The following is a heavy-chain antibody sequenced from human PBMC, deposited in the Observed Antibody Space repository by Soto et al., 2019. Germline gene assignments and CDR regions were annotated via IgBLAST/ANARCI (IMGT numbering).Heavy chain of an antibody. CDR3: AKDPRVHYYDSGRSSY. V-gene: IGHV3-23*01. CDR1: GLTFSNYA. J-gene: IGHJ4*02. CDR2: ISGSGGST. Sequence: EVQLLESGGGLVQPGGSLRLSCAASGLTFSNYAMSWVRQAPGKGLEWVSAISGSGGSTYYADSVKGRFTISRDNSNNTLYLQMNSLRAEDTAVYYCAKDPRVHYYDSGRSSYWGQGTLVTVSS. D-gene: IGHD3-10*01.